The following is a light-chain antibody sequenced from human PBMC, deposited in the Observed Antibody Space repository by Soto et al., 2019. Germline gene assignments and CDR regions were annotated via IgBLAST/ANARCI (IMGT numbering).Light chain of an antibody. CDR3: QSYDSSLSAL. CDR2: GNS. CDR1: SSNIGAGYD. Sequence: QSVRAQPPSVSGAPGQRVTMSCTGSSSNIGAGYDVHWYQQLPGTAPKLLIYGNSNRPSGVPDRFSGSKSGTSASLAITGLQAEDEADYYCQSYDSSLSALFGGGTKVTVL. V-gene: IGLV1-40*01. J-gene: IGLJ3*02.